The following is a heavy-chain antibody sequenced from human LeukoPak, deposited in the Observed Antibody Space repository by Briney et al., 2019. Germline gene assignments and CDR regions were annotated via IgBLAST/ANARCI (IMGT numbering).Heavy chain of an antibody. CDR2: IYYSGST. CDR1: GGSISSGGYY. CDR3: ARDRGVTTDYYYYYGMDV. V-gene: IGHV4-31*01. J-gene: IGHJ6*02. D-gene: IGHD4-11*01. Sequence: SETLSLTCTVSGGSISSGGYYWSWIRQHPGKGLEWIGYIYYSGSTYYNPSLKSQVTISVDTSKNQFSLKLSSVTAADTAVYYCARDRGVTTDYYYYYGMDVWGQGTTVTVSS.